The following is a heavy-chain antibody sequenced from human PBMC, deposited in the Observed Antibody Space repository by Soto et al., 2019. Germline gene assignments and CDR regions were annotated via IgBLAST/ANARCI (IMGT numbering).Heavy chain of an antibody. CDR1: GFTFSSYW. Sequence: GGSLRLSCAASGFTFSSYWMHWVRQAPGKGLVWVSRINSDGSSTSYADSVKGRFTISRDNAKNTLYPQMNSLRAEDTAVYYCARDYEVAGLDYWGQGTLVTVSS. CDR2: INSDGSST. V-gene: IGHV3-74*01. D-gene: IGHD6-19*01. CDR3: ARDYEVAGLDY. J-gene: IGHJ4*02.